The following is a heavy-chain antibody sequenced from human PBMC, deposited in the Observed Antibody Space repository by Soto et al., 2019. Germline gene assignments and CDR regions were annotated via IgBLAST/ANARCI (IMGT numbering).Heavy chain of an antibody. CDR1: GFSFSYVW. Sequence: GGSLRLSCAGSGFSFSYVWLTWVRQAPGKGLQRVGRILSNNDGGTTDYAALVQGRFTISRDDSKNTLYLQMNSLKTEDTAVYYCTTDSEGIPDYWGQGTLVTVSS. J-gene: IGHJ4*02. D-gene: IGHD3-10*01. CDR3: TTDSEGIPDY. V-gene: IGHV3-15*01. CDR2: ILSNNDGGTT.